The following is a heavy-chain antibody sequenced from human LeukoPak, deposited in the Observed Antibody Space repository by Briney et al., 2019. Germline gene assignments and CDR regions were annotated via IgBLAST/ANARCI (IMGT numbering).Heavy chain of an antibody. CDR1: GFTFSSYS. CDR3: ASVVWGSYRFVDY. CDR2: IKQDGSEK. D-gene: IGHD3-16*02. Sequence: GGSLRLSCAASGFTFSSYSMNWVRQAPGKGLEWVANIKQDGSEKYYVDSVKGRFTISRDNAKNSLYLQMNSLRAEDTAVYYCASVVWGSYRFVDYWGQGTLVTVSS. V-gene: IGHV3-7*01. J-gene: IGHJ4*02.